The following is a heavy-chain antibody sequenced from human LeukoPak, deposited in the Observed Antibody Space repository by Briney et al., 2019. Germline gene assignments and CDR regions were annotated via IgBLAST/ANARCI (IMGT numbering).Heavy chain of an antibody. CDR3: FSHGQHGDYDY. CDR1: GGSISSSPYY. D-gene: IGHD4-17*01. Sequence: SETLSLICTVSGGSISSSPYYWAWVRQPPGKGLEWIGSIYYSGSTYYNPSLKSRVTISADTSKNQFSLKLTSMTAADTAVYYLFSHGQHGDYDYWGQGTLVTVSS. CDR2: IYYSGST. J-gene: IGHJ4*02. V-gene: IGHV4-39*01.